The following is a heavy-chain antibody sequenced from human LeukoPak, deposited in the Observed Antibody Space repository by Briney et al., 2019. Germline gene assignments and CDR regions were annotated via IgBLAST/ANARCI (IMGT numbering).Heavy chain of an antibody. V-gene: IGHV3-48*03. Sequence: GGSLRLSCAASGFTFSSYEMNWVRQAPGKGLEWVSYISNSGSTIYYADSVKGRFTISRDNAKNSLYLQMNSLRADDTAVYYCARGEAYDYVWGRYFDLWGRGTLVTVSS. CDR2: ISNSGSTI. CDR3: ARGEAYDYVWGRYFDL. D-gene: IGHD3-16*01. J-gene: IGHJ2*01. CDR1: GFTFSSYE.